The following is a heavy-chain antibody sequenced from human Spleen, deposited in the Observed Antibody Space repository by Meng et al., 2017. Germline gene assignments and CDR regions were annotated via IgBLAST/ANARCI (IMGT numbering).Heavy chain of an antibody. J-gene: IGHJ4*02. CDR3: ARGDSYGSGSYGLYYFDY. V-gene: IGHV4-59*12. CDR1: GGSISSYY. CDR2: IYYSGST. D-gene: IGHD3-10*01. Sequence: SETLSLTCTVSGGSISSYYWSWIRQPPGKGLEWIGYIYYSGSTNYNPSLKSRVTISVDTSKNQFSLKLSSVTAADTAVYYCARGDSYGSGSYGLYYFDYWGQGTLVTVSS.